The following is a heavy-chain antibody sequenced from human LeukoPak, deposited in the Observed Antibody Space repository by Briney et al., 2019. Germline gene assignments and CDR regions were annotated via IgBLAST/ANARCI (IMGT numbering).Heavy chain of an antibody. V-gene: IGHV3-7*01. D-gene: IGHD3-16*01. CDR2: IKEDGSVK. CDR1: GFTVSSNY. Sequence: GGSLRLSCAASGFTVSSNYMSWVRQAPGKGLEWVANIKEDGSVKHYLDSVKGRFTISRDNAKNSLYLQMDSLRDEDTSVYYCACSMIPWVFDLWGQGTMVTVSS. CDR3: ACSMIPWVFDL. J-gene: IGHJ3*01.